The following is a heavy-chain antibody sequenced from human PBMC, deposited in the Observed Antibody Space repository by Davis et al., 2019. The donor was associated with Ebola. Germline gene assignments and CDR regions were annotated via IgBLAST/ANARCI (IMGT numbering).Heavy chain of an antibody. Sequence: PGGSLRLSCAASGFTFSSYWMHWVRQAPGKGLVWVSRINPDGSFTDYADSVNGRFSISRDSTSNTLYLQMNGLRAEDTAVYYCARSSYQPDYWGQGTLVTVSS. V-gene: IGHV3-74*01. D-gene: IGHD2-2*01. CDR2: INPDGSFT. CDR3: ARSSYQPDY. J-gene: IGHJ4*02. CDR1: GFTFSSYW.